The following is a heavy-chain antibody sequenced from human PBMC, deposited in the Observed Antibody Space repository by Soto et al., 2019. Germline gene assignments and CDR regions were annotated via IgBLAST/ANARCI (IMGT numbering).Heavy chain of an antibody. D-gene: IGHD3-16*02. CDR1: GYTFTSYG. CDR2: ISAYNGNT. V-gene: IGHV1-18*01. CDR3: ARAVYYDYIWGSYRPRPNWFDP. J-gene: IGHJ5*02. Sequence: ASVKVSCKASGYTFTSYGISWVRQAPGQGLEWMGWISAYNGNTNYAQKLQGRVTMTTDTSTSTAYMELGSLRSDDTAVYYCARAVYYDYIWGSYRPRPNWFDPWGQGTLVTVSS.